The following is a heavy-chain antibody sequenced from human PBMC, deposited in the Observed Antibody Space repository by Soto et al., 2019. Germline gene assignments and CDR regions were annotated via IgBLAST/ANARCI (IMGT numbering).Heavy chain of an antibody. D-gene: IGHD3-3*01. J-gene: IGHJ4*02. Sequence: QVQLVESGGGVVQPGRSLRLSCAASGFIFSQYVMHWVRQAPGKGLEWVAIISYDATNQYYADSVRGRFTISRDNSNSTVYLQRNRLSAEDTAVYYCAREGVGPYDFWSGYYVHWGQGTLVTVSS. CDR2: ISYDATNQ. CDR3: AREGVGPYDFWSGYYVH. V-gene: IGHV3-30-3*01. CDR1: GFIFSQYV.